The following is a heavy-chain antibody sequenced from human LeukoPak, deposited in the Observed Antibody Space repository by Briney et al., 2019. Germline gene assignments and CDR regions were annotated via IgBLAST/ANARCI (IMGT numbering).Heavy chain of an antibody. J-gene: IGHJ6*02. V-gene: IGHV3-53*01. CDR2: IYSGGST. CDR3: ARVQTVDGYYYYGMDV. CDR1: GFTVSSNY. D-gene: IGHD2-8*01. Sequence: GGSLRLSCAASGFTVSSNYMSWVRQPPGKGLEWVSVIYSGGSTYYADSVKGRFTISRDNSKNTLYLQMNSLRAEDTAVYYCARVQTVDGYYYYGMDVWGQGTTVTVSS.